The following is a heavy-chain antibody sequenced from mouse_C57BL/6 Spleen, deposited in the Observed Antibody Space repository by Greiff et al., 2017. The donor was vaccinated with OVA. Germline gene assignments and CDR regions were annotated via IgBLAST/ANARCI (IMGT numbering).Heavy chain of an antibody. V-gene: IGHV14-3*01. CDR2: IDPANGNT. Sequence: EVQLQQSVAELVRPGASVKLSCTASGFNIKNTYMHWVKQRPEQGLEWIGRIDPANGNTTYAPKFPGKATITADTSSNTAYLQLSSLTSEDTAIYYCAPITTVVARDFDVWGTGTTVTVSS. J-gene: IGHJ1*03. D-gene: IGHD1-1*01. CDR1: GFNIKNTY. CDR3: APITTVVARDFDV.